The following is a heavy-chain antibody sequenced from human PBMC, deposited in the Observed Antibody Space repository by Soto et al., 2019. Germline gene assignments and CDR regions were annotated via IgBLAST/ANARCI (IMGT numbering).Heavy chain of an antibody. CDR1: GLTFSGRW. CDR2: INEDGSVT. CDR3: VRDIPHNWFDP. Sequence: SLRLSCAASGLTFSGRWLHWVRQAPGKGLVWVSRINEDGSVTNYADSVEGRFIISRDDAKNTLFLQMKSLRVEDTAVYYCVRDIPHNWFDPWGQGILVTVSS. J-gene: IGHJ5*02. V-gene: IGHV3-74*01.